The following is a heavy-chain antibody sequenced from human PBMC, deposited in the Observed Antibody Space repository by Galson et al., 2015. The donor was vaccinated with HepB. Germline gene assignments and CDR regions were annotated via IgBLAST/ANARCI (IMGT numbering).Heavy chain of an antibody. CDR3: ARDSSSWGYYYYGMDV. Sequence: SLRLSCAASGFTVSSNYMSWVRQAPGKGLEWVSYISSSSSYTNYADSVKGRFTISRDNAKNSLYLQMNSLRAEDTAVYYCARDSSSWGYYYYGMDVWGQGTTVTVSS. CDR2: ISSSSSYT. J-gene: IGHJ6*02. CDR1: GFTVSSNY. D-gene: IGHD6-13*01. V-gene: IGHV3-11*06.